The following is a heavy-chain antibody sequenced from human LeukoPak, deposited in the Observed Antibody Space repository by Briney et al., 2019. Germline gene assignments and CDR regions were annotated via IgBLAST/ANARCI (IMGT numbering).Heavy chain of an antibody. CDR1: GLTFSSSW. Sequence: GGSLRLSCAVSGLTFSSSWMDWVRQAPGKGLEWVASINPDGNKKYSADSVKGRFTISRDNAENSLYLQMNSLRVEDTAFYYCARDLAYGRLDYWGQGMLVTVSS. J-gene: IGHJ4*02. V-gene: IGHV3-7*01. CDR3: ARDLAYGRLDY. D-gene: IGHD3-16*01. CDR2: INPDGNKK.